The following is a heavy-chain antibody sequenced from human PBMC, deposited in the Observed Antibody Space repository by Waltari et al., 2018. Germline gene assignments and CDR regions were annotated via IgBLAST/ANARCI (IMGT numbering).Heavy chain of an antibody. J-gene: IGHJ5*02. CDR2: MKLSGGST. CDR3: ARETSKWLVDP. V-gene: IGHV1-46*01. Sequence: QVQLVQSGAEVKKPGASVKVSCKASGYTFTSYFMHWVRQAPGQGLEWMGIMKLSGGSTSYAQKFQGRVTMTWDTSTSTVFMELSSLRSEDTAVYYCARETSKWLVDPWGQGTLVTVSS. CDR1: GYTFTSYF. D-gene: IGHD5-12*01.